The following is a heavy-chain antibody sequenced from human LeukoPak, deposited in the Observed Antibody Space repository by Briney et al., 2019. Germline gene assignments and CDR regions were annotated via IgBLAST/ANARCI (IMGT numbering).Heavy chain of an antibody. Sequence: ASVKVSCKASGYTLTSYCLHWVRQAPGQGLEWMAIINPSGDTTSHVQKFQGRVTMTRDTSASTVYMELSSLRSEDTAVYYCASVYKNGMDVWGQGTTVTVSS. CDR1: GYTLTSYC. V-gene: IGHV1-46*01. CDR3: ASVYKNGMDV. J-gene: IGHJ6*02. CDR2: INPSGDTT. D-gene: IGHD5-24*01.